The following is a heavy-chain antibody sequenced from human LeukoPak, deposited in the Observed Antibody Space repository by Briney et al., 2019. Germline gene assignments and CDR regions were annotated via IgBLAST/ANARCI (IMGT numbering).Heavy chain of an antibody. CDR3: ARESTRYYDFWSGYYTNPPYYFDY. CDR1: GFTFSSYA. V-gene: IGHV3-30-3*01. Sequence: GRSLRLSCAASGFTFSSYAMHWVRRAPGKGLEWVAVKSDDGSNKYYADSVKGRFTISRDNSKNTLYLQMNSLRAEDTAVYYCARESTRYYDFWSGYYTNPPYYFDYWGQGTLVTVSS. J-gene: IGHJ4*02. CDR2: KSDDGSNK. D-gene: IGHD3-3*01.